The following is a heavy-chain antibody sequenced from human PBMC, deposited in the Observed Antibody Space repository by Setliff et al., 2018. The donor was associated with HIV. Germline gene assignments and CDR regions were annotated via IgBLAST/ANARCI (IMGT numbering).Heavy chain of an antibody. V-gene: IGHV3-48*03. J-gene: IGHJ4*02. CDR3: AAQGVL. CDR2: ISSSGTTT. Sequence: SCKSSGYTFSNFGVSWVRQAPGKGLEWLSYISSSGTTTYYADSVKGRFTISRDNAKNSVLLQMNSLRVEDTAVYFCAAQGVLWGQGTQVTVSS. CDR1: GYTFSNFG.